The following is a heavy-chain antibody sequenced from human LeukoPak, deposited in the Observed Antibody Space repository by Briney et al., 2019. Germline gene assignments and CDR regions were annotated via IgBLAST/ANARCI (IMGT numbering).Heavy chain of an antibody. J-gene: IGHJ5*02. V-gene: IGHV1-2*02. Sequence: GASVKVSCKASGYTFTGYYIHWVRQAPGQGLEWMGWINPNSGGTNYAQKFQGRVTTTRGTSISTAYMELTRLRSDDTAVYYCARDTAMVTYWFDPWGQGTLVTVSS. CDR2: INPNSGGT. D-gene: IGHD5-18*01. CDR1: GYTFTGYY. CDR3: ARDTAMVTYWFDP.